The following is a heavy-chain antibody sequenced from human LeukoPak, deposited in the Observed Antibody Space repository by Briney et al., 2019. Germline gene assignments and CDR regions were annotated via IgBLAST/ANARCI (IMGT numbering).Heavy chain of an antibody. CDR3: ARSPITNIWYYFDY. V-gene: IGHV1-46*01. Sequence: ASVKVSCEASGYTFTSHYVHWVRQAPGQGPEWMGMINPSGGSTSYSQKFQGRVTMTRDTSTTTLYMDLSSLRSEDTAVYYCARSPITNIWYYFDYWGQGTLVTVSS. CDR1: GYTFTSHY. J-gene: IGHJ4*02. CDR2: INPSGGST. D-gene: IGHD2-8*02.